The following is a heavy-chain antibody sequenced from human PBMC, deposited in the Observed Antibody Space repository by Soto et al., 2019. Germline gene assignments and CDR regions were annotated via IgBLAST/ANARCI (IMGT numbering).Heavy chain of an antibody. CDR2: INAGNGNT. V-gene: IGHV1-3*05. CDR1: GYTFTSYA. Sequence: QVQLVQSGAEEKKPGASVKVSCKASGYTFTSYAMHWVRQAPGQRLEWMGWINAGNGNTKYSQKFRGRVTITRDTSASTAYMEQSSLRSEDTAVYYCARGITLPTPLDYWGQGSLVTVSS. CDR3: ARGITLPTPLDY. D-gene: IGHD1-20*01. J-gene: IGHJ4*02.